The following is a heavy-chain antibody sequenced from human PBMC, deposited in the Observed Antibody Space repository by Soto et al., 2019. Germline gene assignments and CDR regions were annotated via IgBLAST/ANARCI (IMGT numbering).Heavy chain of an antibody. CDR3: ARELLWFGEPGMDV. D-gene: IGHD3-10*01. J-gene: IGHJ6*02. V-gene: IGHV1-2*04. CDR2: INPNSGGT. CDR1: GYTFTGYY. Sequence: ASVKVSCKASGYTFTGYYMHWVRQAXGQGLEWMGWINPNSGGTNYAQKFQGWVTMTRDTSISTAYMELSRLRSDDTAVYYCARELLWFGEPGMDVWGQGTTVTVSS.